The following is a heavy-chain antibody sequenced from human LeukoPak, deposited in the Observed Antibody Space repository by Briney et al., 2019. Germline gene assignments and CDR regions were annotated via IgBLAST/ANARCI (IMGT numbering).Heavy chain of an antibody. CDR2: INHSGST. D-gene: IGHD6-13*01. CDR1: GGSFSGYY. Sequence: PSETLSPTCAVYGGSFSGYYWSWIRQPPGKGLEWIGEINHSGSTNYNPSLKSRVTISVDTSKNQFSLKLSSVTAADTAVYYCARLGSSWYPRLDYWGQGTLVTVSS. J-gene: IGHJ4*02. CDR3: ARLGSSWYPRLDY. V-gene: IGHV4-34*01.